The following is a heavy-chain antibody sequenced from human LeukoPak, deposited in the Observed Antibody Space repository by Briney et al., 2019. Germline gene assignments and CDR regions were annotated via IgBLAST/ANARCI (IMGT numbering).Heavy chain of an antibody. J-gene: IGHJ6*03. Sequence: GGSLRLSCAASGLTLSSYWMTWVRQAPGKGLEWVANIKQDGSEKYYVDSVKGRFTISRDNAKNSLYLQMNSLRAEDTAVYYCARDLGRYYHYYMDVWGEGTTVTVSS. CDR1: GLTLSSYW. CDR3: ARDLGRYYHYYMDV. V-gene: IGHV3-7*01. CDR2: IKQDGSEK.